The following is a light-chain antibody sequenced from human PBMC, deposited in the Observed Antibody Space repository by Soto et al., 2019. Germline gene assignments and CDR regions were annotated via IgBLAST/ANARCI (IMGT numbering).Light chain of an antibody. CDR1: TSYVGGFNY. J-gene: IGLJ3*02. CDR2: EVS. V-gene: IGLV2-14*03. CDR3: SSYTTSKNLL. Sequence: QSALTQSASVSGSPGQSITISCTGATSYVGGFNYVSWYQQYPGKAPQLVIYEVSNRPSGVSDRFSGSKSDNTASLTISGLQAEDEADYYCSSYTTSKNLLFAGGTKLTVL.